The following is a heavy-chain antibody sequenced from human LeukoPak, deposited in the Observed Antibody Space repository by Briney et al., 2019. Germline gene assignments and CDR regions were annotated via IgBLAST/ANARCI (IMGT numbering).Heavy chain of an antibody. J-gene: IGHJ4*02. Sequence: GGSLRLSCAASGFTFSSYEMNWVRRAPGKGLEWVSYISSSGSTIYYADSVKGRFTISRDNAKNSLYLQMNSLRAEDTAVYYCASRPRFLGPDYWGQGTLVTVSS. CDR2: ISSSGSTI. CDR1: GFTFSSYE. V-gene: IGHV3-48*03. CDR3: ASRPRFLGPDY. D-gene: IGHD3-3*01.